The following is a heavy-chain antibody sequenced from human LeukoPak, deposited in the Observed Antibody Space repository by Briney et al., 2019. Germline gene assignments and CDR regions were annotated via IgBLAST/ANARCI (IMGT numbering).Heavy chain of an antibody. V-gene: IGHV1-2*02. CDR3: ARFGITMVRGTFLDYYYYGMDV. CDR2: INPNSGGT. Sequence: ASVKVSCKASGYTFTGYYMHWVRRAPGQGLEWMGWINPNSGGTNYAQKFQGRVTMTRDTSISTAYMELSRLRSDDTAVYYCARFGITMVRGTFLDYYYYGMDVWGQGTTVTVSS. CDR1: GYTFTGYY. J-gene: IGHJ6*02. D-gene: IGHD3-10*01.